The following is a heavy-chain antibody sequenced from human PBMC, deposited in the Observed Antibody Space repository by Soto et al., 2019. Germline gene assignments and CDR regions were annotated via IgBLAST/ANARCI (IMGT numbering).Heavy chain of an antibody. V-gene: IGHV3-30*18. J-gene: IGHJ4*02. D-gene: IGHD1-20*01. CDR2: TTYDGTNK. CDR1: GFTFSGHD. CDR3: AKDGGPGGARYSYFDD. Sequence: QVQLVESAGGVVQPGRSLRLSCAASGFTFSGHDMHWVRQAPGKGLEWVAVTTYDGTNKYYADSVKGRFTISRDNSRNTLYLHTTSLRVEDTAVYFCAKDGGPGGARYSYFDDWGQGTLVTVFS.